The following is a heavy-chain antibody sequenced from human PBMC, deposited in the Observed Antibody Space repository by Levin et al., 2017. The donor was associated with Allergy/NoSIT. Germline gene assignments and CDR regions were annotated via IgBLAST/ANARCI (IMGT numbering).Heavy chain of an antibody. J-gene: IGHJ3*01. V-gene: IGHV3-48*02. Sequence: GGSLRLSCVASGVAFSSYSMNWVRQAPGKGLEWISYISSSSSSIDYADSVKGRFTISRDHAKNSLFLQMNSLLDEDTAVYFCAGMKRSILQACGSWGQGPMVTVSS. D-gene: IGHD1-26*01. CDR1: GVAFSSYS. CDR3: AGMKRSILQACGS. CDR2: ISSSSSSI.